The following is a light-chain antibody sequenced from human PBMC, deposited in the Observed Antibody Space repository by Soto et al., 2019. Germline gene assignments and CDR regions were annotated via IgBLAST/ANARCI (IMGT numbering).Light chain of an antibody. Sequence: QSALTQPASVSGFLGQSITMSCTGSSSDVGTFNLVSWFQQHPGKAPKLLIFEGTKRPSGVSDRFSGSKSGNTDSLTISGLQAEDEADYHCCSYAGTRTSWVFGTGTKVTVL. CDR1: SSDVGTFNL. V-gene: IGLV2-23*01. CDR3: CSYAGTRTSWV. CDR2: EGT. J-gene: IGLJ1*01.